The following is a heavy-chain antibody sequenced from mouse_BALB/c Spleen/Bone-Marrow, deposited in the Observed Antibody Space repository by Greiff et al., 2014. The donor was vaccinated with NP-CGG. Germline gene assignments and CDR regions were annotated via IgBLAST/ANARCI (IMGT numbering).Heavy chain of an antibody. CDR2: IWSGGST. Sequence: VKLVESGPGLVQPSQSLSITCTVSGFSLTSYGVHWVRQSPGKGLERLGVIWSGGSTDYNAAFISRLSISKDNSKSQVFFKMNSLQADDTAIYYCVRNGDYYYFDYWGQGTTLTVSS. CDR3: VRNGDYYYFDY. CDR1: GFSLTSYG. D-gene: IGHD1-1*01. V-gene: IGHV2-2*01. J-gene: IGHJ2*01.